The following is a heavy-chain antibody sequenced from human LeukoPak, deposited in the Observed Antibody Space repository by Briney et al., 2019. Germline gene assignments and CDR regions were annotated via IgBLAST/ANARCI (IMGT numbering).Heavy chain of an antibody. CDR1: GFTFSRYW. D-gene: IGHD2-2*01. V-gene: IGHV3-30*02. CDR2: IRYDGSNK. J-gene: IGHJ4*02. CDR3: AKDCSSTSCSFSFDY. Sequence: PGGSLRLSCAASGFTFSRYWMHWVRQAPGKGLEWVAFIRYDGSNKYYADSVKGRFTISRDNSKNTLYLQMNSLRAEDTAVYYCAKDCSSTSCSFSFDYWGQGTLVTVSS.